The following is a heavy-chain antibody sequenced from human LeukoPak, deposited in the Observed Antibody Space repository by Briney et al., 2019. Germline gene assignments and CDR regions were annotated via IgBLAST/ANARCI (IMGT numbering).Heavy chain of an antibody. CDR2: IKQDGSEK. Sequence: GGSLRLSCAAAGFTFSSYWMSWVSHAPGKGLEWVANIKQDGSEKYYVDSVKGRFTISRDNAKNSVYLQMNSLRAEETGVYYCARSTFGSGSYVFGYWGEGTLVTVSS. CDR3: ARSTFGSGSYVFGY. J-gene: IGHJ4*02. CDR1: GFTFSSYW. D-gene: IGHD3-10*01. V-gene: IGHV3-7*01.